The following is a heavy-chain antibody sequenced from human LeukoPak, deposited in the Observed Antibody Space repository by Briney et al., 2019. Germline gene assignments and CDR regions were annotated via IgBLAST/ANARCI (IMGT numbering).Heavy chain of an antibody. J-gene: IGHJ4*02. CDR1: GGSISSYY. D-gene: IGHD1-26*01. Sequence: SETLSLTCTVSGGSISSYYWGWIRQPPEKGLEWIGYIYYSRTTNYNPSLKSRVTMSVDTSKNQFSLKLSSVTAADTAVYYCARLSGSQTTLYWGQGTLVTVSS. CDR2: IYYSRTT. V-gene: IGHV4-59*08. CDR3: ARLSGSQTTLY.